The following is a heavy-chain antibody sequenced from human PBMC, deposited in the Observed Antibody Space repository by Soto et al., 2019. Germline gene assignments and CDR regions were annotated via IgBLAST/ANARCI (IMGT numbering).Heavy chain of an antibody. CDR3: ARDTTGILDY. J-gene: IGHJ4*02. V-gene: IGHV3-7*01. CDR2: IKQDGSDK. Sequence: EVQLVESGGGLVQPGGSLRLSCAASGFNFDNYCMAWVRQAPGKGLEWVANIKQDGSDKNYVDSVKGRFTISRDNAKNSLSQQMNSLRGEDSAVYSCARDTTGILDYWGQGTLVTVSS. D-gene: IGHD1-1*01. CDR1: GFNFDNYC.